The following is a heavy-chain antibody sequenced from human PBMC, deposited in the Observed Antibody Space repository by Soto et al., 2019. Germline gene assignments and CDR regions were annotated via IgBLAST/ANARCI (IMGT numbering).Heavy chain of an antibody. J-gene: IGHJ4*02. Sequence: QVQLVQSGAEVKKPGSSVKVSCKASGGTFSSYAISWVRQAPGQGLEWMGGIIPIFGTANYAQKFQGRVTITADESTSTAYMELRSLRSEDTAVYYCARPAQPSYDILTGYYTAWGQGTLVTVSS. CDR2: IIPIFGTA. V-gene: IGHV1-69*01. D-gene: IGHD3-9*01. CDR1: GGTFSSYA. CDR3: ARPAQPSYDILTGYYTA.